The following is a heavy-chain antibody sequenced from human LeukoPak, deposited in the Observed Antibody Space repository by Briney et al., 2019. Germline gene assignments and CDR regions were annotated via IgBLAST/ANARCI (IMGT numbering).Heavy chain of an antibody. J-gene: IGHJ4*02. Sequence: PGGSLRLSCAASGFTFSSYEMNWVRQAPGKGLEWVSYISSSGSTIYYADSVKGRFTISRDNAKNSLYLQMNSLRAEDTAVYYCASGFGYYEPFDYWGQGTLVTVSS. V-gene: IGHV3-48*03. CDR3: ASGFGYYEPFDY. CDR2: ISSSGSTI. D-gene: IGHD3-3*01. CDR1: GFTFSSYE.